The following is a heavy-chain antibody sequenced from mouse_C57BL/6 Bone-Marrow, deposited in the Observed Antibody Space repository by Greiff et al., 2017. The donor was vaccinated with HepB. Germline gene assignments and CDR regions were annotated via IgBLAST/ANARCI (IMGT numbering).Heavy chain of an antibody. CDR3: ARLLFPFAY. Sequence: QVQLKQPGAELVRPGPSVKLSCKASGYTFTSYWMHWVKQRPGQGLEWIGVIDPSDSYTNYNQKFKGKATLTVDTSSSTAYMQLSSLTSEDSAVYYCARLLFPFAYWGQGTLVTVSA. V-gene: IGHV1-59*01. J-gene: IGHJ3*01. CDR2: IDPSDSYT. CDR1: GYTFTSYW.